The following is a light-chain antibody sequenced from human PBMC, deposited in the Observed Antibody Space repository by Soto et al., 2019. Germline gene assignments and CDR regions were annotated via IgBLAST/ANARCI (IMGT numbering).Light chain of an antibody. Sequence: DIVMTQSPATLSVSPGERATLSCRASQSVRNNLAWYQQKPGQAPRLLIFGAATRATGTPARFSGSGSGTEFTLTISSLQSEDFATYYCQQDNSFPITFGQGTRLETK. CDR2: GAA. V-gene: IGKV3-15*01. J-gene: IGKJ5*01. CDR1: QSVRNN. CDR3: QQDNSFPIT.